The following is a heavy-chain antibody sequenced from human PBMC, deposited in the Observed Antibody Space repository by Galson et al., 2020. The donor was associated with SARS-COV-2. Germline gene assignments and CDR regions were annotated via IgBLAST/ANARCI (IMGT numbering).Heavy chain of an antibody. CDR3: ATYGSYLPYFPVGYCDY. V-gene: IGHV1-24*01. CDR1: GYTLTELS. D-gene: IGHD1-26*01. J-gene: IGHJ4*02. Sequence: ASVKVSCKVSGYTLTELSMHWVRQAPGNGLEWMGGFDPEDGETIYAQKFQGRVTMTEDTSTDTAYMELSSLRSEDTAVYYGATYGSYLPYFPVGYCDYWGQGTLVTVSS. CDR2: FDPEDGET.